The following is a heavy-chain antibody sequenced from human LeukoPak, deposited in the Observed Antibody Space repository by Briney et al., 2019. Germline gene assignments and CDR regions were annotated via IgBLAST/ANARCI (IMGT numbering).Heavy chain of an antibody. D-gene: IGHD3-10*01. Sequence: PGGSLRLSCAASGFTFSSYAMSWVRQAPGKGLEWVSAISGSGGSTYYADSVKGRFTISRGNSKNTLYLQMNSLRAEDTAVYYCAKSRKTMVRGAIGFYYYYGMDVWGQGTTVTVSS. CDR3: AKSRKTMVRGAIGFYYYYGMDV. V-gene: IGHV3-23*01. J-gene: IGHJ6*02. CDR1: GFTFSSYA. CDR2: ISGSGGST.